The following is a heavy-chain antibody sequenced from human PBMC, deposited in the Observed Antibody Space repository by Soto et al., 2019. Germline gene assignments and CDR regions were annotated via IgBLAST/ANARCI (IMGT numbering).Heavy chain of an antibody. D-gene: IGHD2-21*01. J-gene: IGHJ4*02. V-gene: IGHV3-30*18. CDR2: ISAGGNTK. CDR1: GFTLSNIG. Sequence: QVQLVESGGGVVQPGTSLRLACAASGFTLSNIGMQWVRQAPGKGREWVAVISAGGNTKYYADSVKGRFTISRDNSKXXXFLQMNSLRTEDTAVYYCAKESGGERYAAYFDLWGQGPLVTVSA. CDR3: AKESGGERYAAYFDL.